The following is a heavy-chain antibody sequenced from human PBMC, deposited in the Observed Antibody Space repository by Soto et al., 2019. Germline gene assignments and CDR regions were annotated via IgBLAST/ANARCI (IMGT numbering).Heavy chain of an antibody. V-gene: IGHV1-18*01. CDR3: ARDPPETPSDY. J-gene: IGHJ4*02. Sequence: QVQLVQSGADVKKPGASVRVSCKASGYTFTDYGITWVRQAPGQGLEGMGWISAKNGDTNLAQKFRRRVTLTTDTSTGTADMYLRSLTPDDTSVYYCARDPPETPSDYWGQGTLVTVSS. CDR1: GYTFTDYG. CDR2: ISAKNGDT.